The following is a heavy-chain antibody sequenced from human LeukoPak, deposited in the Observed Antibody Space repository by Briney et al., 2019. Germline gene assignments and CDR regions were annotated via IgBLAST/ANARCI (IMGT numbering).Heavy chain of an antibody. CDR2: IYPGDSDT. J-gene: IGHJ5*02. D-gene: IGHD5-24*01. V-gene: IGHV5-51*01. CDR1: GYSFTSYW. CDR3: ARLEDWFDP. Sequence: GESLKISCKASGYSFTSYWIGWVRQMPGKGLECMGIIYPGDSDTTYSPSFQGQVTISADKSISTAYLLWSSLKASDTAMYYCARLEDWFDPWGQGTLVTVSS.